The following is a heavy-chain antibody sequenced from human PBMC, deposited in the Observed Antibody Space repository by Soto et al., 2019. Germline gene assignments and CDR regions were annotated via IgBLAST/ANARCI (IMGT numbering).Heavy chain of an antibody. D-gene: IGHD6-6*01. CDR1: GFIFKNYA. CDR3: TKSSGGSSSVGMDY. V-gene: IGHV3-30*04. CDR2: ITRDGYNK. Sequence: VQLVESGGGVVQPGRSLRLSCAGSGFIFKNYALNWVRQAPGKGLEWVASITRDGYNKYYADSVKGRFTISRDNSRDTLSLQMTALTIKDSSVYYCTKSSGGSSSVGMDYWGQGTRVTVSS. J-gene: IGHJ4*02.